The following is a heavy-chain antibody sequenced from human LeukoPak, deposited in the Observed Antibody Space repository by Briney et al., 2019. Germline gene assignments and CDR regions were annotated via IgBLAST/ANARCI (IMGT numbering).Heavy chain of an antibody. J-gene: IGHJ3*02. V-gene: IGHV1-2*02. Sequence: ASVKVSCKASGYTLTGHYIHWVRQAPGQGLEWMGLISPHSGFTMYPQRFQGRVTMTTDTSISTAFLEVRRLRADDTAAYYCARQTGDDALDIWGQGTMITVYS. CDR3: ARQTGDDALDI. CDR1: GYTLTGHY. CDR2: ISPHSGFT. D-gene: IGHD7-27*01.